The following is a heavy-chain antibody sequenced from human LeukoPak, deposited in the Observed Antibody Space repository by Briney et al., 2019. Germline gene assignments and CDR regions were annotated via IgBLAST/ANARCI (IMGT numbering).Heavy chain of an antibody. CDR2: IYYSGST. V-gene: IGHV4-61*05. J-gene: IGHJ5*02. D-gene: IGHD3-10*01. CDR3: ARSYVGYGSGSYSLENWFDP. Sequence: SETLSLTCTVSGGSISSSSYYWGWIRQPPGKGLEWIGYIYYSGSTNYNPSLKSRVTISVDTSKNQFSLKLSSVTAADTAVYYCARSYVGYGSGSYSLENWFDPWGQGTLVTVSS. CDR1: GGSISSSSYY.